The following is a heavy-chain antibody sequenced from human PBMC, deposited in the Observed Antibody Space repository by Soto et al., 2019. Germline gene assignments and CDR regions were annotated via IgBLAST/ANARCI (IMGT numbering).Heavy chain of an antibody. D-gene: IGHD3-10*01. Sequence: SETLSLTCTVSGGSISSSSYYWGWIRQPPGKGLEWIGSIYYSGSTYYNPSLKSRVTISVDTSKNQFSLKLSSVTAADTAVYYCARLRMYYYGSGSFSDYWGQGTLVTVSS. J-gene: IGHJ4*02. V-gene: IGHV4-39*01. CDR3: ARLRMYYYGSGSFSDY. CDR1: GGSISSSSYY. CDR2: IYYSGST.